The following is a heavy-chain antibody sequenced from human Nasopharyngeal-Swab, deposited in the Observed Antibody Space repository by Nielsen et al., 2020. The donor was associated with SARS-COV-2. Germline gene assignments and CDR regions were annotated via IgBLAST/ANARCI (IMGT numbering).Heavy chain of an antibody. V-gene: IGHV3-11*05. CDR2: ISSSSSYT. CDR3: AREGHIVVPKAFDY. Sequence: LKISCVASGFTFSDYYMSWIRQAPGKGLEWVSYISSSSSYTNYADSVKGRFTISRDNAKNSLYLQMNSLRAEDTAVYYCAREGHIVVPKAFDYWGQGTLVTVSS. J-gene: IGHJ4*02. D-gene: IGHD2-21*01. CDR1: GFTFSDYY.